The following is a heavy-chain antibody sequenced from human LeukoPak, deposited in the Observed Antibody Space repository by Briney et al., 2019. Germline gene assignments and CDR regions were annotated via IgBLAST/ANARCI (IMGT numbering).Heavy chain of an antibody. J-gene: IGHJ5*02. CDR2: IYYSGST. CDR1: GGSISRGDYY. Sequence: SETLSLTCTVSGGSISRGDYYWSWIRQPPGKGLEWIGYIYYSGSTYYNPSLKSRVTISVDTSKNQFSLKLSSVTAADTAVHYCARVLKPITMIVVFCESAYWFDPWGQGTLVTVSS. V-gene: IGHV4-30-4*01. CDR3: ARVLKPITMIVVFCESAYWFDP. D-gene: IGHD3-22*01.